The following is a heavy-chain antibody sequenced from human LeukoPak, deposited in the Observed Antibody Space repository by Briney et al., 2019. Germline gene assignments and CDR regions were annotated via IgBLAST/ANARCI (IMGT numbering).Heavy chain of an antibody. D-gene: IGHD6-19*01. CDR2: ISSSSSYI. Sequence: GGSLRLSCAASGFTFSSYSMNWVRQAPGKGLKWVSSISSSSSYIYYADSVKGRFTISRDNAKNSLYLQMNSLRAEDTAVYYCARDSQWLNFDYWGQGTLVTVSS. J-gene: IGHJ4*02. CDR1: GFTFSSYS. CDR3: ARDSQWLNFDY. V-gene: IGHV3-21*01.